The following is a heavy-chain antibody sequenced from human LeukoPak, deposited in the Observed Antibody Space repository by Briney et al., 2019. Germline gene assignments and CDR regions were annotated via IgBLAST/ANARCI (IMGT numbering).Heavy chain of an antibody. D-gene: IGHD3-22*01. CDR2: IYSGGST. Sequence: GSLRLSCAACGFTVSSNYMSWVRQAPGKGLEWVSVIYSGGSTYYADSVKGRFTISRDNSKNTLYLQLNSLRAEDTAVYYCAKDHESDGYPCLDHWGLGTLVTVSS. CDR3: AKDHESDGYPCLDH. J-gene: IGHJ4*02. V-gene: IGHV3-53*01. CDR1: GFTVSSNY.